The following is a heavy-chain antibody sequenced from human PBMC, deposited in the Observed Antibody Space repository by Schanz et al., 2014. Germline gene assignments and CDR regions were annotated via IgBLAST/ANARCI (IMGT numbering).Heavy chain of an antibody. CDR1: GFAFRSYA. D-gene: IGHD2-21*01. CDR2: ISHDGNNE. CDR3: VREENCPSFLVYYYYMDV. J-gene: IGHJ6*03. Sequence: QAQLVESGGGVVQPGRSLRLSCAASGFAFRSYAMHWVRQAPGKGLEWAALISHDGNNEHYVDSVEGRFTISRDNSKSMLFLEMSSLRVEDTAVYYCVREENCPSFLVYYYYMDVWGKGTSVTVSS. V-gene: IGHV3-30-3*01.